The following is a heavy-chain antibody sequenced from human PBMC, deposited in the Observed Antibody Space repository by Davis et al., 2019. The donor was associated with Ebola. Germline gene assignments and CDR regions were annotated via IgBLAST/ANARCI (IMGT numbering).Heavy chain of an antibody. CDR1: GFTFSSYA. D-gene: IGHD2-2*01. V-gene: IGHV3-30*04. CDR2: ISYDGSNK. Sequence: GGSLRLSCAASGFTFSSYAMHWVRQAPGKGLEWVAVISYDGSNKYYADSVKGRFTISRDNSKNTLYLQMNSLRAEDTAVYYCAKELVPAANYDILYYYYGMDVWGQGTTVTVSS. CDR3: AKELVPAANYDILYYYYGMDV. J-gene: IGHJ6*02.